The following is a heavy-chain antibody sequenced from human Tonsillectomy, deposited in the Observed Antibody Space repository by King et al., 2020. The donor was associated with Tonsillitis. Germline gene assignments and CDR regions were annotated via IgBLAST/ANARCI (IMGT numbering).Heavy chain of an antibody. CDR3: TNGGILSAGAFDI. CDR2: IYSGGST. Sequence: VQLVESGGGLVQPGGSLRLSCAASGFTVSSNYISWVRQAPGKGLEWVSVIYSGGSTYYADSVKGRFTISRDNSKNTLYLQMNSLRAEDTAVYYCTNGGILSAGAFDIWGQGTMVTVSS. V-gene: IGHV3-66*01. CDR1: GFTVSSNY. J-gene: IGHJ3*02. D-gene: IGHD3-16*01.